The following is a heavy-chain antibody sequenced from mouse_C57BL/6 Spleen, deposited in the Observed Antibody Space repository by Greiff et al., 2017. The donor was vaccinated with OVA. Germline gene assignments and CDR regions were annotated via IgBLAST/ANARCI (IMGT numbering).Heavy chain of an antibody. J-gene: IGHJ2*01. V-gene: IGHV1-72*01. CDR2: IDPNSGGT. CDR3: ARWDSYDYFDY. CDR1: GYTFTSYW. D-gene: IGHD2-12*01. Sequence: QVQLQQPGAELVKSGASVKLSCKASGYTFTSYWMHWVEQRPGRGLEWIGRIDPNSGGTKYNEKFKSKATLTVDKPSSTAYMQLSSLTSEDSAVYYCARWDSYDYFDYWGQGTTLTVSS.